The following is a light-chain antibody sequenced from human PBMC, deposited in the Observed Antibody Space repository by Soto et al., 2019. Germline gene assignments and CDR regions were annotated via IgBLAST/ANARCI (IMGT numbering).Light chain of an antibody. Sequence: QSVLTRPASVSGSAGESITISCTGTSSDVGGYNYVSWYQQHPGKAPKFMIYDVSNRPSGVSNRFSGSKSGNTASLTISGLQAEDEADYYCSSYTTSNTRQIVFGTGTKVTV. CDR2: DVS. V-gene: IGLV2-14*01. CDR1: SSDVGGYNY. J-gene: IGLJ1*01. CDR3: SSYTTSNTRQIV.